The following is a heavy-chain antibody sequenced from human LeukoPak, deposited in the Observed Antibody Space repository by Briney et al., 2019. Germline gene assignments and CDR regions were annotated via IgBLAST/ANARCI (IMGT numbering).Heavy chain of an antibody. CDR3: ARVPYGSGTYYFDH. CDR2: ISYSGSP. Sequence: SQTLSLTCTVSGGSINSGDSYWSWIRQPPGKSLEWIGYISYSGSPYYNPSLRGRVAISGDTSENQFFLRLGSVTAADTAVYYCARVPYGSGTYYFDHWGQGILVTVSS. CDR1: GGSINSGDSY. V-gene: IGHV4-30-4*01. D-gene: IGHD3-10*01. J-gene: IGHJ4*02.